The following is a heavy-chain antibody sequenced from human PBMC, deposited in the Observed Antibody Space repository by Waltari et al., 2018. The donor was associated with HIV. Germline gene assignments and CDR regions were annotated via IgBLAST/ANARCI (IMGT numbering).Heavy chain of an antibody. Sequence: QVQLQESGPGLVKPSETLSLTCDVSGGSISNTNWGNWVRQPPGKGVSRLGEIDGRGDTSYNPSLKSRVTMSVDTSKNQFSLKLNSLTAADTAIYYCAGTYTYGVVFEYWGQGTLVTVSS. J-gene: IGHJ4*02. CDR2: IDGRGDT. CDR1: GGSISNTNW. CDR3: AGTYTYGVVFEY. V-gene: IGHV4-4*02. D-gene: IGHD2-8*01.